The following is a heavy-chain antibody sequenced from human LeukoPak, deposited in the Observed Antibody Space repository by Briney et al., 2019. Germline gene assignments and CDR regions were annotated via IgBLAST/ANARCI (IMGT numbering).Heavy chain of an antibody. V-gene: IGHV4-30-4*01. Sequence: SETLSLTCTVSGVSISSGDYYWGWLRQPPGKGLEWIGYIYYSGSTYYNPSLKSRITISVDTSKNQFSLKLSSVTAADTAVYYCARTPYSSSPDYWGQGTLVTVSS. D-gene: IGHD6-13*01. J-gene: IGHJ4*02. CDR3: ARTPYSSSPDY. CDR2: IYYSGST. CDR1: GVSISSGDYY.